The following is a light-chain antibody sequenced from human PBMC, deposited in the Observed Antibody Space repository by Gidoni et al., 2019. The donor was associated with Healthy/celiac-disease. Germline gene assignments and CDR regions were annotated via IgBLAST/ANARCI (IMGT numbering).Light chain of an antibody. CDR1: LSVLYSSNNKNY. J-gene: IGKJ4*01. Sequence: DLVLPQSPDSLAVSLGERATINCKSSLSVLYSSNNKNYLAWYQQKPGQPPKLLIYWASTRESGVPDRFRGSGSGTDFTLTISSLQAEDVAVYYCQQYYSTPLTFGGGTKVEIK. CDR2: WAS. CDR3: QQYYSTPLT. V-gene: IGKV4-1*01.